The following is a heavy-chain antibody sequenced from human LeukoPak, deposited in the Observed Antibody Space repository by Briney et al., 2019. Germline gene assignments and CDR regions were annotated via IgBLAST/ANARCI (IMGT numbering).Heavy chain of an antibody. V-gene: IGHV4-39*01. D-gene: IGHD3-22*01. CDR1: GDSVRRSDSY. CDR3: ARRRYYDGSGYLE. J-gene: IGHJ1*01. Sequence: SETLSLTXSVSGDSVRRSDSYWDWIRQPPGKGLDWIGTIYYSGRTYYSPSLKSRVTMSVDPSNNQFSLTLRPVTAADTAVYYCARRRYYDGSGYLEWGQGTLLSVSS. CDR2: IYYSGRT.